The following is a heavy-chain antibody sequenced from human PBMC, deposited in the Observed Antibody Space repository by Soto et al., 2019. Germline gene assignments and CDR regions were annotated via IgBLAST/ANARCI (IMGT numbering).Heavy chain of an antibody. CDR1: GDSISSGGYF. Sequence: QVQLQESGPGLVKPSQTLSLTCTVSGDSISSGGYFWNWISQHQAKGLECIGLIYYTGSTFYNPSLRSRVTFSVDTSKNHFSLKLTSVTAADTAVYFCARLSSSSSFDFWGQGTLVTVSS. CDR2: IYYTGST. CDR3: ARLSSSSSFDF. J-gene: IGHJ4*02. V-gene: IGHV4-31*03. D-gene: IGHD6-6*01.